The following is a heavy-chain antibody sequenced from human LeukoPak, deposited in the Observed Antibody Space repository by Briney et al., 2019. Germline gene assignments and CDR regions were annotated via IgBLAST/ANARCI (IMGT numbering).Heavy chain of an antibody. Sequence: SVKVSCKASGGTFSSYAISWVRQAPGQGLEWMGGIIPIFGTANYAQKFQGRVTITADESTSTAYMELSSLRPEDTAVYYCARSGYSYGYTGPYGMDVWGKGTTVTVSS. CDR3: ARSGYSYGYTGPYGMDV. CDR1: GGTFSSYA. J-gene: IGHJ6*04. V-gene: IGHV1-69*13. CDR2: IIPIFGTA. D-gene: IGHD5-18*01.